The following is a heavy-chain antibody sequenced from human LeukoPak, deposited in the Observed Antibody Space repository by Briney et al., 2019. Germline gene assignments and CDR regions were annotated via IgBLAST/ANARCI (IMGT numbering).Heavy chain of an antibody. D-gene: IGHD3-22*01. CDR2: IYTSGST. Sequence: KTSETLSLTCTVSGGSISSGSYYWSWIRQPAGKGLEWIGRIYTSGSTNYNPSLKSRVTISVDTSKNQFSLKLSSVTAADTAVYYCARDTDDSSGYLGWGQGTLVTVSS. CDR3: ARDTDDSSGYLG. J-gene: IGHJ1*01. V-gene: IGHV4-61*02. CDR1: GGSISSGSYY.